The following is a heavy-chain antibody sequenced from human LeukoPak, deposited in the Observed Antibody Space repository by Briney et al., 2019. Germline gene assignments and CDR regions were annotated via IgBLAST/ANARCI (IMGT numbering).Heavy chain of an antibody. CDR3: ARDRVPIMGRHGYFDY. V-gene: IGHV3-21*01. CDR2: ISSSSSYI. D-gene: IGHD1-26*01. Sequence: GGSLRLSCAASGFTFSSYSMNWVRQAPGKGLEWVSSISSSSSYIYYADSVKGRFTISRDNAKNSLYLQMNSLRAEDTAVYYCARDRVPIMGRHGYFDYWGQGTLVTVSS. J-gene: IGHJ4*02. CDR1: GFTFSSYS.